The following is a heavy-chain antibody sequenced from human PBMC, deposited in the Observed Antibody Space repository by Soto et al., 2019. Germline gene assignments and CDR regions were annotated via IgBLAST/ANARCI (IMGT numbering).Heavy chain of an antibody. D-gene: IGHD6-6*01. Sequence: SVKVSCKASGGTFSSYAISWVRQAPGQGLEWMGGIIPIFGTANYAQKFQGRVTITADESTSTAYMELSSLRSEDTAVYYCARETLYSSSSVDYYYGMDVWGQGTTVTVSS. CDR1: GGTFSSYA. CDR3: ARETLYSSSSVDYYYGMDV. V-gene: IGHV1-69*13. CDR2: IIPIFGTA. J-gene: IGHJ6*02.